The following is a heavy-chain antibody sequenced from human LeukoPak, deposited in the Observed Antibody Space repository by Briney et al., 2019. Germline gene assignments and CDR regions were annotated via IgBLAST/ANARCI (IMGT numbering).Heavy chain of an antibody. CDR2: INAGNGNT. J-gene: IGHJ4*02. V-gene: IGHV1-3*01. D-gene: IGHD3-16*01. Sequence: ASVKVSCKASGYTFTSYAMHWVRQAPGQRLEWMGWINAGNGNTKYSQKFQGKVTITRDTSASTAYMELSSLRSEDTAVYYCARVSEGEMGESFDYWGQGTLVTVSS. CDR1: GYTFTSYA. CDR3: ARVSEGEMGESFDY.